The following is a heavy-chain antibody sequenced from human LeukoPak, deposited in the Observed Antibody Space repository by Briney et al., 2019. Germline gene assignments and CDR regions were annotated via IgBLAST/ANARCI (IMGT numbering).Heavy chain of an antibody. CDR1: GGSISSSSYY. Sequence: PSETLSLTCTVSGGSISSSSYYWGWIRQPPGKGLEWIGSIYYSGSTYYNPSLKSRVTISVDTSKNQFSLKLSSVTAADTAVYYCAQVVEGTVDYWGQGTLVTVSS. V-gene: IGHV4-39*01. J-gene: IGHJ4*02. D-gene: IGHD2-15*01. CDR2: IYYSGST. CDR3: AQVVEGTVDY.